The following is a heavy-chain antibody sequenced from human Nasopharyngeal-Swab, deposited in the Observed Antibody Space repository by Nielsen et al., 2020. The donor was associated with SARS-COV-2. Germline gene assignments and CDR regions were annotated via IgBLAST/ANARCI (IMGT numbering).Heavy chain of an antibody. D-gene: IGHD3-3*01. V-gene: IGHV4-59*01. CDR3: ARGGGLGYYDFWSGYSQTSDAFDI. CDR1: GGSISSYY. J-gene: IGHJ3*02. Sequence: SETLSLTCTVSGGSISSYYWSWIRQPPGKGLEWIGYIYYSGSTNYNPSLKSRVTISVDTSKNQFSLKLSSVTAADTAVYYCARGGGLGYYDFWSGYSQTSDAFDISGQGTMVTVSS. CDR2: IYYSGST.